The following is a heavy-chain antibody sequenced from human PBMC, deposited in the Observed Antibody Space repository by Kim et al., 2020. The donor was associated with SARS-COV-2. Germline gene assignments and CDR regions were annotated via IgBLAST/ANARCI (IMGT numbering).Heavy chain of an antibody. J-gene: IGHJ5*02. CDR3: AKSDWFDP. CDR2: DGKET. Sequence: DGKETTTAEHVKGRFTITGDNAKNTLYMQMNSLRAEDTAVYYCAKSDWFDPWGQGTLVTVSS. V-gene: IGHV3-74*01.